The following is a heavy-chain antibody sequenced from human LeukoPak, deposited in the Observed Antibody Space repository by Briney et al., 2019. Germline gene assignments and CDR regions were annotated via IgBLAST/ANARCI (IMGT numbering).Heavy chain of an antibody. J-gene: IGHJ5*02. CDR3: AKGSYANWFDP. D-gene: IGHD4-17*01. CDR1: GFTFSSYA. Sequence: PGGSLRLSCAASGFTFSSYAMSWVRRAPGKGLEWVSTISGNGGSTYYADSVKGRFTISRDNSKNTLYLQMNSLRAEDTAVYYCAKGSYANWFDPWGQGTLVTVSS. V-gene: IGHV3-23*01. CDR2: ISGNGGST.